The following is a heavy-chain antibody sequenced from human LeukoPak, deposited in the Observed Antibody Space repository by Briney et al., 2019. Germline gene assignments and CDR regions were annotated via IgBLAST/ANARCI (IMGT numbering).Heavy chain of an antibody. CDR3: ARTLVVGEVYYYYYGMDV. Sequence: GASVKVSCKASGYTFTGYYMHWVRQAPGQGLEWMGWINPNSGGTNYAQKFQGRVTMTRDTSISTAYMELSRLRSDDTAVYYCARTLVVGEVYYYYYGMDVWGQGTTVTVSS. J-gene: IGHJ6*02. CDR1: GYTFTGYY. CDR2: INPNSGGT. V-gene: IGHV1-2*02. D-gene: IGHD2-15*01.